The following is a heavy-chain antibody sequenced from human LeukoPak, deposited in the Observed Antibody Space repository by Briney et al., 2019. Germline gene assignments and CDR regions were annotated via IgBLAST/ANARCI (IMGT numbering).Heavy chain of an antibody. J-gene: IGHJ4*02. Sequence: GGSLRLSCAASGFTFSSYSMNWVRQAPGKGLEWVSYISSSSSTIYYADSVKGRFTISRDNAKNSLYLQMNSLRAEDTAVYYWARDRCSSTSFFFDYGGQEPLVPVSS. CDR1: GFTFSSYS. D-gene: IGHD2-2*01. CDR3: ARDRCSSTSFFFDY. V-gene: IGHV3-48*01. CDR2: ISSSSSTI.